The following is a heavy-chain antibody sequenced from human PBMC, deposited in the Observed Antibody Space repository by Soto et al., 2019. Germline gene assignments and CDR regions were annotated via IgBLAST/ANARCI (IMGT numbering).Heavy chain of an antibody. Sequence: ASVKVSCKASGYTFTSYYMHWVRQAPGQGLEWMGIINPSGGSTSYAQKFQGRVTTTRDTSTSTVYMELSSLRSEDTAVYYCARDSGDGYNTYYFDYWGQGTLVTVSS. D-gene: IGHD5-12*01. V-gene: IGHV1-46*01. CDR3: ARDSGDGYNTYYFDY. CDR2: INPSGGST. J-gene: IGHJ4*02. CDR1: GYTFTSYY.